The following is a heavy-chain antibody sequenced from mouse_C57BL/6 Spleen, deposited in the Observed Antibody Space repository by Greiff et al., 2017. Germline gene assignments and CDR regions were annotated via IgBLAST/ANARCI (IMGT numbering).Heavy chain of an antibody. CDR1: GYSITSGYY. Sequence: VQLQESGPGLVKPSQSLSLTCSVTGYSITSGYYWNWIRQFPGNKLEWMGYISYDGSNNYNPSLKNRISITRDTSKNQFFLKLNSVTTEDTATYYCARGYDYDVAFAYWGQGTLVTVSA. V-gene: IGHV3-6*01. D-gene: IGHD2-4*01. J-gene: IGHJ3*01. CDR3: ARGYDYDVAFAY. CDR2: ISYDGSN.